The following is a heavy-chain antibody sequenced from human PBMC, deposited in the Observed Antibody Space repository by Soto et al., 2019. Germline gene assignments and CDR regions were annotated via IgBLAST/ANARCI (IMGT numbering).Heavy chain of an antibody. CDR1: GGTFSSYA. D-gene: IGHD2-15*01. Sequence: SVKVCCKASGGTFSSYAISWVRQAPGQGLEWMGGIIPIFGTANYAQKFQGRVTITADESTRTEYMELSILRSEDTAVYYCARDGYCSGGSCYLHYYYGMDVWRQGTTVTVSS. V-gene: IGHV1-69*13. J-gene: IGHJ6*02. CDR3: ARDGYCSGGSCYLHYYYGMDV. CDR2: IIPIFGTA.